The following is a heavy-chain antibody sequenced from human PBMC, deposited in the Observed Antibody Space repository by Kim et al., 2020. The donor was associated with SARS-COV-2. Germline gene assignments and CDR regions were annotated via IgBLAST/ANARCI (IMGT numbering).Heavy chain of an antibody. D-gene: IGHD6-19*01. Sequence: GGSLRLSCAASGFTFDDYAMHWVRQTPGKGLEWVSLITGDGGSTYYADSVKCRFTISKDNRKKSLYLQMNSLRFEDTALYYCAKVLFLNRATSGWTYFDSWGQGTLVTVSS. CDR1: GFTFDDYA. CDR2: ITGDGGST. J-gene: IGHJ4*02. CDR3: AKVLFLNRATSGWTYFDS. V-gene: IGHV3-43*02.